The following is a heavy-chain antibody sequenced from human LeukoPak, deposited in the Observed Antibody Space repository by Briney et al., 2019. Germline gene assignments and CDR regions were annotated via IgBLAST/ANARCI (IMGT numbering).Heavy chain of an antibody. Sequence: GGSLRLSCTASGFPFIEYSMNWVRQAPGEGLEWISYIGIDSGNTKYANSVRGRFTISADKAKNSLYLQMNSLRVEDTAVYYCARDHNYAFDNWGQGTLVSVSS. CDR2: IGIDSGNT. CDR3: ARDHNYAFDN. CDR1: GFPFIEYS. V-gene: IGHV3-48*01. D-gene: IGHD1-1*01. J-gene: IGHJ4*02.